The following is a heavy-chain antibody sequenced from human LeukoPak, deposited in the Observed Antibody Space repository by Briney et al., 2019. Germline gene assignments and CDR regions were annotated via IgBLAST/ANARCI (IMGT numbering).Heavy chain of an antibody. Sequence: PGGSLRLSCAASGFTFSSYSMNWVRQAPGKGLEWVSSISSSSSYIYYADSVKGRFTISRDNAKNSLYLQMNSLRAEDTAVYYCAKSHGSGSYYNAYYYGMDVWGQGTTVTVSS. CDR1: GFTFSSYS. J-gene: IGHJ6*02. CDR3: AKSHGSGSYYNAYYYGMDV. CDR2: ISSSSSYI. V-gene: IGHV3-21*04. D-gene: IGHD3-10*01.